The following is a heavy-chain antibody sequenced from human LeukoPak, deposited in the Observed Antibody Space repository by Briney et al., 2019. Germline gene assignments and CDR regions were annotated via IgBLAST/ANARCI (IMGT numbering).Heavy chain of an antibody. D-gene: IGHD1-26*01. CDR3: ARDATRSVIVGAEDGFDY. Sequence: ASVKVSCKASGYSFISYGISWVRQAPGQGLEWMGWISAHNGNTTYAQKLQGRVTMTIDTSTTTAYMELRSLRSDDTAIYYCARDATRSVIVGAEDGFDYWGQGTLVTVSS. J-gene: IGHJ4*02. CDR1: GYSFISYG. CDR2: ISAHNGNT. V-gene: IGHV1-18*01.